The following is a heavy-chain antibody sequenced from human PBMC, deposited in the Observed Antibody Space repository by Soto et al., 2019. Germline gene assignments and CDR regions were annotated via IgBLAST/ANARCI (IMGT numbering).Heavy chain of an antibody. V-gene: IGHV1-69*02. J-gene: IGHJ4*02. CDR3: ARGIGSTNQDFDH. CDR2: IIPILGIA. CDR1: GGTFSSYT. D-gene: IGHD1-26*01. Sequence: SVKVSCKASGGTFSSYTISWVRQAPGQGLEWMGRIIPILGIANYAQKFQGRVTITADKSTSTAYMELSSLRSEDTAVYYCARGIGSTNQDFDHWGQGTLVTVSS.